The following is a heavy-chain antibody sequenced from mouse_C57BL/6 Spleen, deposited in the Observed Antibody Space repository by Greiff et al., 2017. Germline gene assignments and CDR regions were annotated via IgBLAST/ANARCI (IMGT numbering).Heavy chain of an antibody. J-gene: IGHJ3*01. CDR1: GYTFTSYW. D-gene: IGHD1-1*01. CDR2: IDPNSGST. CDR3: ARAGIYYGSSYDWFAY. Sequence: QVQLQQPGAELVKPGASVKLSCKASGYTFTSYWMHWVKQRPGRGLEWIGRIDPNSGSTNYNEKFKSKATLTVEKSSSTAYMQLSSLTSEDSAVYYCARAGIYYGSSYDWFAYWGQGTLVTVSA. V-gene: IGHV1-62-3*01.